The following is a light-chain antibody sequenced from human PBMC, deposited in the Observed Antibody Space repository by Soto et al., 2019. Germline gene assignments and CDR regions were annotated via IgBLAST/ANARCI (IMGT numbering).Light chain of an antibody. Sequence: DIQMTQSPSSLSASLGDRVTIXXRASQSISVWLAWYQQKAGKAPNLXIYKASRLESGVPSRFSGSGSETEFTLTISGLQPGDSATYYCQQYNSYSPTFGQGTKVDIK. V-gene: IGKV1-5*03. CDR3: QQYNSYSPT. CDR2: KAS. J-gene: IGKJ1*01. CDR1: QSISVW.